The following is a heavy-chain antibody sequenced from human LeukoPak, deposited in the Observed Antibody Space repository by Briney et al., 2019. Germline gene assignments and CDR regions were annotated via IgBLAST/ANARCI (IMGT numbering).Heavy chain of an antibody. Sequence: GGSLRLSCAASGFTFSSYGMHWVRQAPGKGLEWVAFIRYDGSNKYYADSVKGRFTISRDNSKNTLYLQMNSLRAEDTAVYYCAKDDYYDSSGYYYSACDYWGQGTLVTDSS. CDR2: IRYDGSNK. CDR1: GFTFSSYG. CDR3: AKDDYYDSSGYYYSACDY. D-gene: IGHD3-22*01. J-gene: IGHJ4*02. V-gene: IGHV3-30*02.